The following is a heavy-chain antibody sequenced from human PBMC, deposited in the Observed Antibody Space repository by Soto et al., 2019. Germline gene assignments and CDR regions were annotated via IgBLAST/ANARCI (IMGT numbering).Heavy chain of an antibody. V-gene: IGHV3-15*01. CDR2: IKSKTDGGAI. J-gene: IGHJ4*02. Sequence: EVQLVESGGGLIKPGGSLRLSFAASGFTFRNAWMNWVRQAPGKGLEWVGRIKSKTDGGAIDYAAPVKGRFTISRDDSKSTLYLQMNSLKTEDTAVYYCASDLLDGLGYWGQGTLVTVSS. D-gene: IGHD3-10*01. CDR1: GFTFRNAW. CDR3: ASDLLDGLGY.